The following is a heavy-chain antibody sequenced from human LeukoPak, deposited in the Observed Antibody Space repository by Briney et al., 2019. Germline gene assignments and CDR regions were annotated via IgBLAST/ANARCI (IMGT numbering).Heavy chain of an antibody. V-gene: IGHV3-7*01. J-gene: IGHJ3*02. CDR2: IKPDGSDK. CDR3: AREDMWAFDM. CDR1: GFTFSHYW. D-gene: IGHD2-15*01. Sequence: PGGSLRLSCAASGFTFSHYWMSWVRQAPGKGLEWVANIKPDGSDKYYVDSVKGRFTISRDNAKNTLYLQMDSLRAEDTAVYYCAREDMWAFDMWGHGTMVTVSS.